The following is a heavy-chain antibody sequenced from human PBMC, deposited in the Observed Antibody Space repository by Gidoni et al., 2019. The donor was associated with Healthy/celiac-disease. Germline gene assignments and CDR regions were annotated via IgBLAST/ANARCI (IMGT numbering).Heavy chain of an antibody. V-gene: IGHV1-3*01. J-gene: IGHJ4*02. D-gene: IGHD3-22*01. CDR1: GYTFTSYA. CDR3: ARTVAYYYDSSGYYFDY. CDR2: INAGNGNT. Sequence: QVQLVQSGAEVKKPGASVKVSCKASGYTFTSYAMHWVRQAPGQRLEWMGWINAGNGNTKYSQKFQGRVTITRDTSASTAYMELSSLRSEDTAVYYCARTVAYYYDSSGYYFDYWGQGTLVTVSS.